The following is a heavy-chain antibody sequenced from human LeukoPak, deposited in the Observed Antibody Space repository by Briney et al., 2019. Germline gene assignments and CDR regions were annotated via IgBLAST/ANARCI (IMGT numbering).Heavy chain of an antibody. Sequence: PSETLSLTCAVYGGSFSGYYWSWIRQPPGKGLEWIGEINHSGSTNYNPSLKSRVTISVDTSKNQFSLKLSSVTAADTAVYYCARQRSYYKYYYMDVWGKGTTVTVSS. J-gene: IGHJ6*03. CDR3: ARQRSYYKYYYMDV. CDR1: GGSFSGYY. D-gene: IGHD1-26*01. V-gene: IGHV4-34*01. CDR2: INHSGST.